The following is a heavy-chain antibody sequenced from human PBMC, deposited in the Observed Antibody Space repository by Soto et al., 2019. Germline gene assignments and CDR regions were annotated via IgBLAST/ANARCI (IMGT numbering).Heavy chain of an antibody. CDR2: ITNDGSTT. J-gene: IGHJ4*02. CDR3: ARDQDGAGGLAEC. V-gene: IGHV3-74*01. D-gene: IGHD1-26*01. Sequence: EVQLVESGGGLVQPGGSLRLSCVASGFTLRNYWMHWFRQAPGKGLVWVSRITNDGSTTYYADSVKGRFTISRDNAKNTRYLQANSLRVEDTAVYYCARDQDGAGGLAECWGQGTLVTVS. CDR1: GFTLRNYW.